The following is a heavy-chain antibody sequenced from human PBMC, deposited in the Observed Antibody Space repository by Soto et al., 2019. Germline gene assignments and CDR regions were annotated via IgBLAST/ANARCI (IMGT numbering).Heavy chain of an antibody. CDR1: GGTFGSDA. J-gene: IGHJ5*02. CDR2: IIPIFGTT. D-gene: IGHD3-22*01. CDR3: ARDRPDSGFYTNLLDP. Sequence: ASVKVSCKASGGTFGSDAITWVRQAPGQGLEWVGRIIPIFGTTNYAQNLQGRVTISADKSTLTSYMELHSLTSDDTALYYCARDRPDSGFYTNLLDPWGEGTQVTVYS. V-gene: IGHV1-69*06.